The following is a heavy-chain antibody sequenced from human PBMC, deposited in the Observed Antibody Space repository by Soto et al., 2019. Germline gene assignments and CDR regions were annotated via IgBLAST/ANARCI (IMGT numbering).Heavy chain of an antibody. CDR3: TGRGRFFYYGLDV. V-gene: IGHV4-59*01. Sequence: SETLSLTCTVSHGSITEYYLSWIRQPPGKGLEWIGYIYYTGTTNYNPSLESRVTISVDTSKNQFSLRLSSVTAADTAVYYCTGRGRFFYYGLDVWGQGTTVTVSS. J-gene: IGHJ6*02. D-gene: IGHD1-26*01. CDR1: HGSITEYY. CDR2: IYYTGTT.